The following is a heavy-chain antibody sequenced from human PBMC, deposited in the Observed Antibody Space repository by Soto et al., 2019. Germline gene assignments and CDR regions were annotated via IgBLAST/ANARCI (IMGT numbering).Heavy chain of an antibody. D-gene: IGHD5-18*01. J-gene: IGHJ6*02. CDR3: AREYSSGYYFFYAMDV. V-gene: IGHV3-53*01. CDR1: GFTVSSNY. CDR2: IYSGGST. Sequence: EVQLVESGGGLIQPGGSLRLSCAASGFTVSSNYMSWVRQAPGKGLEWVSVIYSGGSTYYADSVKGRFTISRDNSKNTLYLQMNSPSAEDTAVYYCAREYSSGYYFFYAMDVWGQGTTVTVSS.